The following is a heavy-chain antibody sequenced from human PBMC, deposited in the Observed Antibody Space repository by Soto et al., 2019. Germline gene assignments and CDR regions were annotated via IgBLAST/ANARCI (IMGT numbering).Heavy chain of an antibody. CDR2: ISYDGSNK. CDR3: AKTTSLRYFEWLTTEYGMDV. J-gene: IGHJ6*02. V-gene: IGHV3-30*18. CDR1: GFTFSSYG. D-gene: IGHD3-9*01. Sequence: GGSLRLSCAASGFTFSSYGMHWFRQAPGKGLEWVAVISYDGSNKYYADSVKGRFTISRDNSKNTLYLQMNSLRAEDTAVYYCAKTTSLRYFEWLTTEYGMDVWGQGTTVTVSS.